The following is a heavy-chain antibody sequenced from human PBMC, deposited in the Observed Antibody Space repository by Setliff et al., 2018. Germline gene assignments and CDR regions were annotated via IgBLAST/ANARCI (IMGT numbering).Heavy chain of an antibody. Sequence: GGSLRLSCAASGFSFSSYAIHWVRQAPGKGLEWLTVISSDAMIKLYADSVKGRFTVFRDNSKNTLYLQMNSLRADDTAVYYCRLWFGELLRDYWGQGTLVTVSS. V-gene: IGHV3-30*03. D-gene: IGHD3-10*01. CDR3: RLWFGELLRDY. J-gene: IGHJ4*02. CDR1: GFSFSSYA. CDR2: ISSDAMIK.